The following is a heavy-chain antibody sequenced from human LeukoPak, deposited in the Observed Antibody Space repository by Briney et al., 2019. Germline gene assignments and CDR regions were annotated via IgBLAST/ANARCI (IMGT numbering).Heavy chain of an antibody. CDR1: GFTFSSYA. D-gene: IGHD3-22*01. J-gene: IGHJ3*02. CDR2: ISGSGGST. CDR3: AKDLVYDSSGYYTPGAFDI. V-gene: IGHV3-23*01. Sequence: SGGSLRLSCAASGFTFSSYAMSWVRQASGKGLEWVSAISGSGGSTYYADSVKGRFTISRDNSKNTLYLQMNSLRAEDTAVYYCAKDLVYDSSGYYTPGAFDIWGRGTMVTVSS.